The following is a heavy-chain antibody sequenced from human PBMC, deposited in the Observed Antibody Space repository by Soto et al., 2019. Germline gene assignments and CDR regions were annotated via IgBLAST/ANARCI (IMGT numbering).Heavy chain of an antibody. D-gene: IGHD4-17*01. CDR1: VASIGSSY. J-gene: IGHJ4*01. CDR3: ARVSTVTNLDY. CDR2: IFYSGGT. Sequence: SETLSLTCTVSVASIGSSYWTWIRQPPGKGLEGMGYIFYSGGTKXXPSLSGRAXTTVDASKNQFXLNLMXFTSADTAVYYCARVSTVTNLDYWGHGMLVTVSS. V-gene: IGHV4-59*01.